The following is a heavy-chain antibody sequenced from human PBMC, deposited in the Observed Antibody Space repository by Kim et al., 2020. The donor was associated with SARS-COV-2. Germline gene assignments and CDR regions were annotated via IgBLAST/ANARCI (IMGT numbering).Heavy chain of an antibody. CDR2: IYYSGST. CDR3: ARGAGDGYISIDY. D-gene: IGHD5-12*01. J-gene: IGHJ4*02. CDR1: GGCISSYY. Sequence: SETLSLTCTVSGGCISSYYWSWIRQPPGKGLEWIGYIYYSGSTNYNPSLKSRVTISVDTSKNQFSLKLSSVTAADTAVYYCARGAGDGYISIDYWGQGTLVTVSS. V-gene: IGHV4-59*01.